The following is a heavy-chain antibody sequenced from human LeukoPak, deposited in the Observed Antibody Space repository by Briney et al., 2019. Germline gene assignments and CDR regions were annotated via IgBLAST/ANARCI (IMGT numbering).Heavy chain of an antibody. V-gene: IGHV3-43*02. Sequence: PGGSLRLSCAASGFTFDDYAIYWVRQGPGKGLEWVSLISGDGGSIYYADSVKGRFTISRDNSKNSLYLQMNSLRTEDTALYYCAKEDYSSSWYALDHWGQGTLVTVSS. CDR2: ISGDGGSI. CDR3: AKEDYSSSWYALDH. J-gene: IGHJ5*02. CDR1: GFTFDDYA. D-gene: IGHD6-13*01.